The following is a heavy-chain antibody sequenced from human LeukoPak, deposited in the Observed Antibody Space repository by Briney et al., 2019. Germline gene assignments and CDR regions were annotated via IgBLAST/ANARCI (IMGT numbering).Heavy chain of an antibody. Sequence: SETLSLTCTVSGGSISSYYWSWIRQPPGKGLEWIGYIYYSGSTNYNPSLKSRVTISVDTSKNQFSLKLSSVTAADTAAYYCARRFGPRGFDYWGQGTLVTVSS. V-gene: IGHV4-59*08. D-gene: IGHD3-10*01. CDR3: ARRFGPRGFDY. CDR2: IYYSGST. J-gene: IGHJ4*02. CDR1: GGSISSYY.